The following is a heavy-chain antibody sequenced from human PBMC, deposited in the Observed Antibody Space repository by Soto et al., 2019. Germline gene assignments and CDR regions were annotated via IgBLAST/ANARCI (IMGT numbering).Heavy chain of an antibody. CDR3: ARGMENIVVVLDVFGYYGMDV. J-gene: IGHJ6*02. Sequence: ASVKVSCKASGYSLTSYAIYWVRQAPGQRLEWMGWINAGNGNTKYSQKLQGRVTFTGDTSASTAHMELSSLRSEDAAVYFCARGMENIVVVLDVFGYYGMDVWGQGTTVTVSS. D-gene: IGHD2-2*01. V-gene: IGHV1-3*01. CDR2: INAGNGNT. CDR1: GYSLTSYA.